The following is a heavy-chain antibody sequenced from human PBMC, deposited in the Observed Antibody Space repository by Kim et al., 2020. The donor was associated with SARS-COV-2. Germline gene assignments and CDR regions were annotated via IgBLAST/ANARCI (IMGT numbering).Heavy chain of an antibody. D-gene: IGHD2-21*01. Sequence: GGAKLYVDPEKGRFTFTRDNAKNSVFLQMNSLRAEDTAVYYCVRGIPSAWGQGTLVTVSS. CDR3: VRGIPSA. V-gene: IGHV3-7*04. J-gene: IGHJ5*02. CDR2: GGAK.